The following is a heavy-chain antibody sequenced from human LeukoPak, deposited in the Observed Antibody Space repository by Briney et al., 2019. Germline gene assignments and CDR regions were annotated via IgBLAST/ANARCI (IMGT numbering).Heavy chain of an antibody. CDR3: AREYCSSTSCWDDY. Sequence: SCKASGGTFSDYYMSWIRQAPGKGLEWVSYISSSGSTIYYADSVKGRFTISRDNAKNSLYLQMNSLRAEDTAVYYCAREYCSSTSCWDDYWGQGTLVTVSS. D-gene: IGHD2-2*01. V-gene: IGHV3-11*04. J-gene: IGHJ4*02. CDR2: ISSSGSTI. CDR1: GGTFSDYY.